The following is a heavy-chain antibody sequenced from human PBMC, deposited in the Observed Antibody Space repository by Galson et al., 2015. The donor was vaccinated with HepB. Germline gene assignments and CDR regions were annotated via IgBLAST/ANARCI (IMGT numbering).Heavy chain of an antibody. CDR3: ARHSPSPDN. V-gene: IGHV4-39*01. J-gene: IGHJ4*02. CDR1: GASITSDNYY. CDR2: IYYSGGT. Sequence: SETLSLTCTVSGASITSDNYYWGWIRQPPGKGLEWIGSIYYSGGTYYNPSLKSRVTISIDTSKNQVSLRLNSVTAADTALYYCARHSPSPDNWGQGTLVTVSS.